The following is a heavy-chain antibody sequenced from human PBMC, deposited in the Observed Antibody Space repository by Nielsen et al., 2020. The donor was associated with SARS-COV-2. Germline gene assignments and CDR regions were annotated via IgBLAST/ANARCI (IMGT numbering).Heavy chain of an antibody. V-gene: IGHV1-8*01. J-gene: IGHJ6*02. CDR2: MNPNSGNT. D-gene: IGHD4-17*01. CDR3: AGGVHLPDYGDYLYYYYGMDV. Sequence: ASVKVSCKASGYTFTSYDINWVLQATGQGLEWMGWMNPNSGNTGYAQKFQGRVTMTRNTSISTAYMELSSLRSEDTAVYYCAGGVHLPDYGDYLYYYYGMDVWGQGTTVTVSS. CDR1: GYTFTSYD.